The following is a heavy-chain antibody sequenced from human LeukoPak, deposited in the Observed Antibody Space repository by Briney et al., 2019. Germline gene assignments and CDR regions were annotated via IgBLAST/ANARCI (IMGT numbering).Heavy chain of an antibody. CDR1: GFTFSNYE. V-gene: IGHV3-48*03. D-gene: IGHD2-2*01. CDR2: ISGSGSTI. J-gene: IGHJ3*02. CDR3: ARDRGYRSSTSCYGHASDI. Sequence: PGGSLRLSCAASGFTFSNYEMNWVRQAPGKGLEWVSYISGSGSTIYYADSVKGRFTISRDNAKNSLYLQMNSLRVEDTAVYYCARDRGYRSSTSCYGHASDIWGQGTMVTVSS.